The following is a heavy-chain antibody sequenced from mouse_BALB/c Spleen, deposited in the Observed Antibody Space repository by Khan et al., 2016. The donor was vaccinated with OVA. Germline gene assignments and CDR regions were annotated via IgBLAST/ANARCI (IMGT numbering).Heavy chain of an antibody. CDR1: GYSITSEFA. J-gene: IGHJ3*01. V-gene: IGHV3-2*02. CDR2: ISYSGNT. CDR3: ARKDYYDYDPFPY. D-gene: IGHD2-4*01. Sequence: EVQLQESGPGLVKPSQSLSLTCTVTGYSITSEFAWNWIRQFPGNKLEWMGYISYSGNTRYNPSLKSLISITRDTSRNQFFLQLNSVTTVAKATYYCARKDYYDYDPFPYWGQGTLVTVSA.